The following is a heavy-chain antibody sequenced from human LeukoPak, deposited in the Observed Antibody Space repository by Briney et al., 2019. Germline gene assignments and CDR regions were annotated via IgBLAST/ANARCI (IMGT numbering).Heavy chain of an antibody. Sequence: GRSLRLSCAASGFTFSSYAMHWVRQAPGKGLEWVAVISYDGSNKYYADSVKGRFTISRDNSKNTLYLQMNSLRAEDTAVYYCARDPSTAYYYDSPDYYYGMDVWGQGTTVTVSS. J-gene: IGHJ6*02. CDR1: GFTFSSYA. CDR3: ARDPSTAYYYDSPDYYYGMDV. CDR2: ISYDGSNK. V-gene: IGHV3-30*04. D-gene: IGHD3-22*01.